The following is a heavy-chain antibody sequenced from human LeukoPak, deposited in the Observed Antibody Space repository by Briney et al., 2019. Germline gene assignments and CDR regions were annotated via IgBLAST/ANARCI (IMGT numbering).Heavy chain of an antibody. J-gene: IGHJ4*02. D-gene: IGHD3-3*01. Sequence: PSETLSLTCTVSGGSISSHYWSWIRQPPGKGLEWIGYIYYSGSTNYNPSLKSRVTISVDTSKNQFSLKLSSVTAADTAVYYCARTRGNYDFWSGYYKDPHFGYWGQGTLVNVSS. CDR2: IYYSGST. V-gene: IGHV4-59*11. CDR1: GGSISSHY. CDR3: ARTRGNYDFWSGYYKDPHFGY.